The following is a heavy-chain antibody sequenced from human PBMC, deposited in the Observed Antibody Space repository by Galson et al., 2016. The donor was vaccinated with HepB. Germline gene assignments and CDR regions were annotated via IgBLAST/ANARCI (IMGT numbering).Heavy chain of an antibody. CDR2: INPSGGST. CDR1: GYTFTSYY. Sequence: SVKVSCKASGYTFTSYYMHWVRQAPGQGLEWMGRINPSGGSTGYAQKFQGRVTMTRDTSTSTVYMELSSLRSEDTAVYYCARDPRIAVAGTVAYFDYWGQGTLVTVSS. CDR3: ARDPRIAVAGTVAYFDY. J-gene: IGHJ4*02. V-gene: IGHV1-46*01. D-gene: IGHD6-19*01.